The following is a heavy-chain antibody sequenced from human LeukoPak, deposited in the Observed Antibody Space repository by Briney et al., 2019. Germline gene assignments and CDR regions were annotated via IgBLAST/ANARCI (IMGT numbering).Heavy chain of an antibody. CDR3: ASSAAADYWFDP. Sequence: PSETLSLTCTASGGSISSGSYYWSWIRQPAGKGLEWIGRIYTSGSTNYNPSLKSRVTISVDTSKNQFSLKLSSVTAADTAVYYCASSAAADYWFDPWGQGTLVTVSS. CDR2: IYTSGST. CDR1: GGSISSGSYY. D-gene: IGHD6-13*01. J-gene: IGHJ5*02. V-gene: IGHV4-61*02.